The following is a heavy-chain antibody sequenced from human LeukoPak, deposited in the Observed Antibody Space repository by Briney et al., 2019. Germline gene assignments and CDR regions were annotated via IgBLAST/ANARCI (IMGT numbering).Heavy chain of an antibody. V-gene: IGHV4-34*01. CDR1: GGSFSGYY. Sequence: SETLSLTCAVYGGSFSGYYWSWIRQPPGKGLEWIGEINHSGSTNYNPSLKSRVTISVDTSKNQFSLKLSSVTAADTAVYYCARGRYGSGSYYKGWFDPWGQGTLVTVS. CDR3: ARGRYGSGSYYKGWFDP. J-gene: IGHJ5*02. CDR2: INHSGST. D-gene: IGHD3-10*01.